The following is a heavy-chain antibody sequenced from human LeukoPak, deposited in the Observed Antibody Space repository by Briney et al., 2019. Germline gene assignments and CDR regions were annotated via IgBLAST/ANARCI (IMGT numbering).Heavy chain of an antibody. CDR2: INHSGST. V-gene: IGHV4-34*01. D-gene: IGHD3-22*01. CDR1: GGSFSGYY. J-gene: IGHJ6*03. CDR3: ARGVVIASYYYYYMDV. Sequence: SETLSLTCAVYGGSFSGYYWSWIRQPPGKGLEWLGEINHSGSTNYNPSLKSRVTVSVDTSKNQFSLKLSSVTAADTAVYYCARGVVIASYYYYYMDVWGKGTTVTVSS.